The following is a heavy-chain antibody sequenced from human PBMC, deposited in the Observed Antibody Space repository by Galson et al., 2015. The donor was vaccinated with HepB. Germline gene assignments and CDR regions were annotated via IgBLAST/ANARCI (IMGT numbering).Heavy chain of an antibody. J-gene: IGHJ4*02. CDR3: ARDLSDKRGGIDY. CDR1: GGTFSSYT. D-gene: IGHD3-10*01. V-gene: IGHV1-69*04. CDR2: VIFILGVA. Sequence: SVKVSCKASGGTFSSYTISWVRQAPGQGLEWMGRVIFILGVANYAQKFQGRVTITADKPTSTAYMELSSLRSEDTAVYFCARDLSDKRGGIDYWGQGTLVTVSS.